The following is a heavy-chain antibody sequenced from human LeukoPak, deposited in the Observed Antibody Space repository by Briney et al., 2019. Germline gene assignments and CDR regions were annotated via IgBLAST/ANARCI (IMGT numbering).Heavy chain of an antibody. V-gene: IGHV4-59*01. CDR3: ARVVAAAGNSYYYGMDV. J-gene: IGHJ6*02. D-gene: IGHD6-13*01. CDR2: IYYSGST. Sequence: SETLSLTCTVTGGSISSYYWSWIRQPPGKGLEWIGYIYYSGSTNYNPSLKSRVTMSVDTSKNQFSLKLSSVTAADTAVYYCARVVAAAGNSYYYGMDVWGQGTTVTVSS. CDR1: GGSISSYY.